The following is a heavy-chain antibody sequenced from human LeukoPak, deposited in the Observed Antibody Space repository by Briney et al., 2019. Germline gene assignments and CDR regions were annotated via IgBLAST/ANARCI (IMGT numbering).Heavy chain of an antibody. Sequence: ASVKVSCKASGYTFTDYYIHWVRQAPGQGLEWMGWIIPDSGGTNFAQRFQGRVTMTRDTSISTAYMELRRLRSDDTAVYFCASSYYDSSGYYYWGQGTLVTVSS. CDR3: ASSYYDSSGYYY. CDR1: GYTFTDYY. D-gene: IGHD3-22*01. V-gene: IGHV1-2*02. CDR2: IIPDSGGT. J-gene: IGHJ4*02.